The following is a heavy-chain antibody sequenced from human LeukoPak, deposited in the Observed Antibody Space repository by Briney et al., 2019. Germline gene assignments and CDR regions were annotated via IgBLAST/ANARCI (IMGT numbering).Heavy chain of an antibody. CDR1: GFTFTDYA. D-gene: IGHD6-6*01. Sequence: GGSLRLSCAASGFTFTDYAMSWVRQAPGKGLEWVSIISADATGTYYADSFRGRFTISRDNSKNTLYLQVNSLRAEDTAVYYCAKTPHRLSSEIDHWGQGTLVTVSS. V-gene: IGHV3-23*01. J-gene: IGHJ4*02. CDR2: ISADATGT. CDR3: AKTPHRLSSEIDH.